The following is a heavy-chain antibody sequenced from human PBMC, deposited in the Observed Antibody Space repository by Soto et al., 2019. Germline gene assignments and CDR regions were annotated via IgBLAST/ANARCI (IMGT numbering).Heavy chain of an antibody. CDR1: GGYIKNHY. Sequence: SQMQPLTCTVSGGYIKNHYWSWIRQPPGKGLEWIGYIYYSGTTNYNPSLKGRVTISVDTSKNQFSLNLTSLTAADTATYYCARANWSREYWGQGTLVTVSS. V-gene: IGHV4-59*11. CDR2: IYYSGTT. D-gene: IGHD2-8*01. CDR3: ARANWSREY. J-gene: IGHJ4*02.